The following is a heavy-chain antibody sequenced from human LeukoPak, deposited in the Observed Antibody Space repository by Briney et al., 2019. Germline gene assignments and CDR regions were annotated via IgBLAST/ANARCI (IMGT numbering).Heavy chain of an antibody. CDR1: GDSINSYY. CDR3: ARDRYSGTYYGPGGWFDP. CDR2: IYYSGSI. V-gene: IGHV4-59*01. D-gene: IGHD1-26*01. J-gene: IGHJ5*02. Sequence: PSETLSLTCTVSGDSINSYYWSWIRQPPGKGREWIGYIYYSGSINYNPSLKSRVSISVDTSKSQFSLKLTSVTAADTAVYYCARDRYSGTYYGPGGWFDPWGQGTLVTVSS.